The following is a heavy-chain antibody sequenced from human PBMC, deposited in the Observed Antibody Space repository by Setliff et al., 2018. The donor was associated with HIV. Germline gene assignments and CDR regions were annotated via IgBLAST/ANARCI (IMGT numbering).Heavy chain of an antibody. J-gene: IGHJ4*02. CDR1: GFTFSNIW. Sequence: GSLRLSCAASGFTFSNIWMSWVRQAPGKGLEWVANIKRDGSEKFYVDSVKDRFTISRDNAKNTLYLQMNSLRAEDTGVYYCHSGYDTEEQSYFDYWGQGALVTVSS. CDR3: HSGYDTEEQSYFDY. V-gene: IGHV3-7*01. CDR2: IKRDGSEK. D-gene: IGHD5-12*01.